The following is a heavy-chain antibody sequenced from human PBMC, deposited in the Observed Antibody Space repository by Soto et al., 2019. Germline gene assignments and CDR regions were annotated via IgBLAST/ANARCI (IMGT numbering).Heavy chain of an antibody. CDR3: ARDHRRLRYFGWLYHYYGMEV. Sequence: ASVKVSCKASGYTFTSYYMHWVRQAPGQGLEWMGIINPSGGSTSYAQKFQGRVTMTRDTSTSTVYMELSSLRSEDTAVYYCARDHRRLRYFGWLYHYYGMEVWGQGTTVTVSS. J-gene: IGHJ6*02. V-gene: IGHV1-46*01. D-gene: IGHD3-9*01. CDR1: GYTFTSYY. CDR2: INPSGGST.